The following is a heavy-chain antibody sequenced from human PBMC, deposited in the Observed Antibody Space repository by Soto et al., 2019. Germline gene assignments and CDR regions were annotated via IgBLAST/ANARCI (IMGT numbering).Heavy chain of an antibody. CDR3: ARDGSGDRHAFDI. CDR2: IWYDGSNK. D-gene: IGHD3-10*01. V-gene: IGHV3-33*01. CDR1: GFSFSSYG. J-gene: IGHJ3*02. Sequence: QVQLVESGGGVVQSGRSLRLSCAASGFSFSSYGMHWVRQAPGKGLEWVAVIWYDGSNKYYADSVKGRFTISRDNSKNTLYLLMNSLRAEDTAVYYCARDGSGDRHAFDIWCQGTMVTVSS.